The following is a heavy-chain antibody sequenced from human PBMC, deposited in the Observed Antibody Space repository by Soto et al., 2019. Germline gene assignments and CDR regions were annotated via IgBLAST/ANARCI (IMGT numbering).Heavy chain of an antibody. CDR3: ARLPPGRRPNWFDP. V-gene: IGHV4-34*01. CDR1: GGSFTYYY. J-gene: IGHJ5*02. Sequence: SETLSLTCAVYGGSFTYYYWAWIRQPPGKGLEWIGEINDSGTTIYNPSLKSRVTISLDTSKNQFSLKLISATAADTAAYYCARLPPGRRPNWFDPWGRGTLVTVSS. CDR2: INDSGTT.